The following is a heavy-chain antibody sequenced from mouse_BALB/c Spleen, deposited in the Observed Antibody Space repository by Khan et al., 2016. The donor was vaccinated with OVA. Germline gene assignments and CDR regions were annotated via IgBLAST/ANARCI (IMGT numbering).Heavy chain of an antibody. CDR3: AIGGAGFYRNDGGAMDS. Sequence: QIQLVQSGPELKKPGETVRISCKASGYTFTTAGMQWVQKMPGKGLKWIGWINTHSGVPKYAEDFKGRFVFSLETSASTAYLQITNLKHEDTAKDCCAIGGAGFYRNDGGAMDSWGQGTSVTVSS. CDR1: GYTFTTAG. D-gene: IGHD2-12*01. J-gene: IGHJ4*01. V-gene: IGHV9-4*02. CDR2: INTHSGVP.